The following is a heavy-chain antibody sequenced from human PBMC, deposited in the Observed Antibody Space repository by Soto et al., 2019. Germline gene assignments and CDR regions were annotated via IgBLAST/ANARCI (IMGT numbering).Heavy chain of an antibody. Sequence: ASVKVSCEASGYTFTIYDMYWVRQATGQGPEWMGWMNPNTGNSGYAEKFQDRVTITADESTSTAYMELSSLTSEDTAVYYCATNEGRDGYSFDYWGQGTLVTVSS. CDR2: MNPNTGNS. J-gene: IGHJ4*02. V-gene: IGHV1-8*01. D-gene: IGHD5-12*01. CDR1: GYTFTIYD. CDR3: ATNEGRDGYSFDY.